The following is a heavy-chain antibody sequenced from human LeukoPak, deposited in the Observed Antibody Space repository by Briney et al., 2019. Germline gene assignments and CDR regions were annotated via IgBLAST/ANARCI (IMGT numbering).Heavy chain of an antibody. CDR1: GYTFRTYW. Sequence: GESLKISCKGSGYTFRTYWIGWVRQMPGKGLEWMGIIYPDDSSTRYNPSFQGQVTISGDKSISTAYLQWSSLKASDTAMYYCARLFRCSGGSCYADYWGQGTLVTVSS. CDR2: IYPDDSST. D-gene: IGHD2-15*01. CDR3: ARLFRCSGGSCYADY. V-gene: IGHV5-51*01. J-gene: IGHJ4*02.